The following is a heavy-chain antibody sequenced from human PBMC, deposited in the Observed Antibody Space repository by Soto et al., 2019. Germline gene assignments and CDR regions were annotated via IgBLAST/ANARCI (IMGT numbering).Heavy chain of an antibody. J-gene: IGHJ6*03. CDR2: IGTAGDT. Sequence: GESLKISCAASGFTFSSYDMHWVRQATGKGLEWVSAIGTAGDTYYPGSVKGRFTISRENAKNSLYLQMNSLRAGDTAVYYCARAPNLRAYYYMDVWGKGTTVTVSS. V-gene: IGHV3-13*01. D-gene: IGHD3-16*01. CDR3: ARAPNLRAYYYMDV. CDR1: GFTFSSYD.